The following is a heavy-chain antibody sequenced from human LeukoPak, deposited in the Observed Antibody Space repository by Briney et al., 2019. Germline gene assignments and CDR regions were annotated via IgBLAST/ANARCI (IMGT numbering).Heavy chain of an antibody. J-gene: IGHJ4*02. V-gene: IGHV3-30*04. CDR3: ARSRKLGDSKYYFDY. D-gene: IGHD3-3*01. Sequence: GGSLRLSCAASGFTFSSYAMHWVRQAPGKGLEWVAVISYDGSNKYYADSVKGRFTISRDNSKNTLYLQMNSLRAEDTAVYYCARSRKLGDSKYYFDYWGQGTLVTVSS. CDR2: ISYDGSNK. CDR1: GFTFSSYA.